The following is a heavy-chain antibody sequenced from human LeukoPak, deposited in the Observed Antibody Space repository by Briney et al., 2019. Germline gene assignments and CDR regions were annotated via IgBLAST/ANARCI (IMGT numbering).Heavy chain of an antibody. V-gene: IGHV4-4*09. CDR1: GGSISSYY. Sequence: SETLSLTCTVSGGSISSYYWSWIRQPPGKGLEWIGYIYTSGSTNYNPSLKSRVTISVDTSTNQFSLKLSSVTAADTAVYYCARLISGYHDYWGQGTLVTVSS. CDR2: IYTSGST. D-gene: IGHD3-22*01. CDR3: ARLISGYHDY. J-gene: IGHJ4*02.